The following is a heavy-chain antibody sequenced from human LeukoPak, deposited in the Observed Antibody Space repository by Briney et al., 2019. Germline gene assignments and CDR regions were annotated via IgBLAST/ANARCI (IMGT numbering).Heavy chain of an antibody. CDR1: GYTFTSYG. V-gene: IGHV1-18*01. CDR2: ISAYNGNT. CDR3: ARGVMSYDY. D-gene: IGHD2-21*01. Sequence: GASVKVSCKASGYTFTSYGISWVRQAPGQGLEWMGWISAYNGNTNYAQKFQGRVTMTRNTSISTAYMELSSLRSEDTAVYYCARGVMSYDYWGQGTLVTVSS. J-gene: IGHJ4*02.